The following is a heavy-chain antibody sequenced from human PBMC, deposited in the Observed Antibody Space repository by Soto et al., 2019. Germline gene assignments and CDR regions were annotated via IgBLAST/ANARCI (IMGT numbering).Heavy chain of an antibody. CDR3: AREDDYGYCYFNYGLDV. J-gene: IGHJ6*02. D-gene: IGHD2-21*02. CDR1: GFTFKIYA. Sequence: QAQLVESGGGVVQPGKSLILSCAASGFTFKIYALHWVRQAPGKGLVWVSVISFDGDKKYYADSVKGRFTISRDNFKNTLYLQMNNLKIEDAALYFCAREDDYGYCYFNYGLDVCGQGTTVTVSS. V-gene: IGHV3-30-3*01. CDR2: ISFDGDKK.